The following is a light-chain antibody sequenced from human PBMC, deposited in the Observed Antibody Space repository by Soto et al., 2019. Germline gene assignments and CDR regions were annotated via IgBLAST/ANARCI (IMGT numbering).Light chain of an antibody. V-gene: IGKV4-1*01. CDR1: QSVLYRSTNKNY. Sequence: DIVMTPSPDSLAVSLVERATINSKSSQSVLYRSTNKNYLAWYQQKPGQPPKLLIYWASTRECVVPDRFSGSGSGTDFTLTISSLQAEDVAVYYCQQYYSIPRTFGQGTKGETK. J-gene: IGKJ1*01. CDR3: QQYYSIPRT. CDR2: WAS.